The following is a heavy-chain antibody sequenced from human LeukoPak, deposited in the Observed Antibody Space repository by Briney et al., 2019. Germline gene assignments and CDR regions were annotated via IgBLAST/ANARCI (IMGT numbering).Heavy chain of an antibody. CDR3: ANLGYCSGGSCYFSSYYYGMDV. V-gene: IGHV3-33*06. Sequence: GGSLRLSCAASGFTFSSYGMHWVRQAPGKGLEWVAVIWYDGSNKYYADSVKGRFTISRDNSKNTLYLRMNSLRAEDTAVYYCANLGYCSGGSCYFSSYYYGMDVWGQGTTVTVSS. CDR2: IWYDGSNK. CDR1: GFTFSSYG. J-gene: IGHJ6*02. D-gene: IGHD2-15*01.